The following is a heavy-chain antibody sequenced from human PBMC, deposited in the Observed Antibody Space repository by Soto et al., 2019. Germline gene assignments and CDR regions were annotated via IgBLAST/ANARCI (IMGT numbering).Heavy chain of an antibody. CDR1: GYTFTTYA. CDR3: AREDRNWFDP. D-gene: IGHD2-15*01. Sequence: QVQLVQSGAEVKKPGASVKVSCKASGYTFTTYAMHWVRQAPGQRLDWMGWIDAGNGNTKYSQKFQGRVTITRDTSASTVYMELSSLRSEDTAVYYCAREDRNWFDPWGQGTLVTVSS. V-gene: IGHV1-3*01. CDR2: IDAGNGNT. J-gene: IGHJ5*02.